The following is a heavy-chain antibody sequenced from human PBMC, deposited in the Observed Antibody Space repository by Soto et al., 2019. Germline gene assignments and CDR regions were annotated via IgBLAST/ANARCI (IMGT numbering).Heavy chain of an antibody. CDR1: GFSLSTSGVG. CDR3: AHRGSSSGDY. V-gene: IGHV2-5*02. Sequence: SGPTLVKPTQTLTLTCTFSGFSLSTSGVGVGWIRQPPGKALEWLALIYWDDDKRYSPSLKSRLTITKDTSKNQVVLTMTNIDPVDTSTYYCAHRGSSSGDYWGQGTLVTVSS. CDR2: IYWDDDK. J-gene: IGHJ4*02. D-gene: IGHD6-6*01.